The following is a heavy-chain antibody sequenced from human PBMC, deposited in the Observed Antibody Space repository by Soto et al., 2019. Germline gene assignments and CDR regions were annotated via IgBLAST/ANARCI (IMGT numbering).Heavy chain of an antibody. CDR2: IIPIFGTA. Sequence: GASVKVSCKASGGTFSSYAISWVRQAPGQGLEWMGGIIPIFGTANYAQKFQGRVTITADESTSTAYMELSSLRSEDTAVYYCARAREPTIFAWFDPWGQGTLVTVSS. CDR3: ARAREPTIFAWFDP. V-gene: IGHV1-69*13. D-gene: IGHD3-3*01. CDR1: GGTFSSYA. J-gene: IGHJ5*02.